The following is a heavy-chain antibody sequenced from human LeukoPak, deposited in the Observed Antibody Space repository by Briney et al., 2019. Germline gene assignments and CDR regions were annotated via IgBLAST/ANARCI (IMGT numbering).Heavy chain of an antibody. CDR3: VRLRRNSDRSGYYYYYNY. CDR2: TKQDGSEK. D-gene: IGHD3-22*01. V-gene: IGHV3-7*01. J-gene: IGHJ4*02. Sequence: GGSLRLSCAASGFTFSSYWMSWVRQAPGKGLEWVANTKQDGSEKYYVDSVKGRFTISRDNAKNSLYLQMNSLRAEDTALYYCVRLRRNSDRSGYYYYYNYWGQGILVTVSS. CDR1: GFTFSSYW.